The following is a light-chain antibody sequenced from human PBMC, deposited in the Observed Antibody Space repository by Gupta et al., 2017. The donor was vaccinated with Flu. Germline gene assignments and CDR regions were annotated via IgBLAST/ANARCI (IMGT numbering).Light chain of an antibody. J-gene: IGLJ2*01. Sequence: SDICNYNRLSWYPQPPATAPKLMTYEVSNRPSGVPDRFPWSKSGDPASLTTSGHQAEDEAYYYCTSYTSRYTVVFGTGTKLTVL. CDR2: EVS. CDR1: SDICNYNR. V-gene: IGLV2-18*03. CDR3: TSYTSRYTVV.